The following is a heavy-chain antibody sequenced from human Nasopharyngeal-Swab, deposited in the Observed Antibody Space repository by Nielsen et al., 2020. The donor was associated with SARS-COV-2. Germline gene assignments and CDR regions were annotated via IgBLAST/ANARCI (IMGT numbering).Heavy chain of an antibody. D-gene: IGHD2-8*01. Sequence: GESLKISCAASGFTFSSYAMSWVRQAPGKGLEWVSIISGSGDTTYYADSVKDRFTISRDNSKNTLYMQTNSPRVEDTAVYYCAKDPLSGGVYATNHYYYGMDVWGQGTTVTVSS. CDR3: AKDPLSGGVYATNHYYYGMDV. CDR1: GFTFSSYA. CDR2: ISGSGDTT. J-gene: IGHJ6*02. V-gene: IGHV3-23*01.